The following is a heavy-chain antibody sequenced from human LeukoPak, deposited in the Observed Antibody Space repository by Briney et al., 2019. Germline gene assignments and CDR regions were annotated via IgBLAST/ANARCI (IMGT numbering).Heavy chain of an antibody. CDR3: AGHHPRNTVDF. CDR1: GVSIGSSSYY. V-gene: IGHV4-39*01. D-gene: IGHD2/OR15-2a*01. J-gene: IGHJ4*02. Sequence: SETLSLTCTVSGVSIGSSSYYWGWIRQPPGKGLEWIGRINANGNTHYNPSLKSRVTISVDTSINQFSLRVISVTAADTAVYYCAGHHPRNTVDFWGQGTLVTVSS. CDR2: INANGNT.